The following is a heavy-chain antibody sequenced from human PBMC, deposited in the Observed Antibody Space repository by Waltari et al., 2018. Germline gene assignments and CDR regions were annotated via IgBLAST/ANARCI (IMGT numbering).Heavy chain of an antibody. CDR2: INPIFGTA. Sequence: QVQLVQSGAEVKKPGSSVKVSCKASGGTFSSYAISCVRQAPGQGLEWMGGINPIFGTANYVQKFQGRVTITTAESTSTAYMELSSLRSEDTAVYYCARGIAVAADAFDIWGQGTMVTVSS. J-gene: IGHJ3*02. CDR1: GGTFSSYA. V-gene: IGHV1-69*05. D-gene: IGHD6-19*01. CDR3: ARGIAVAADAFDI.